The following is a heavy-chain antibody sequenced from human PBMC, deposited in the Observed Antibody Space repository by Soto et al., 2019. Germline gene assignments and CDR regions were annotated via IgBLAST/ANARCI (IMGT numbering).Heavy chain of an antibody. CDR1: GFTFSSYA. V-gene: IGHV3-23*01. CDR3: AKLFETGPYIQH. D-gene: IGHD3-3*01. J-gene: IGHJ1*01. CDR2: ISGSGGST. Sequence: EVQLLESGGGLVQPGGSLRLSCAASGFTFSSYAMSWVRQAPGKGLEWVSAISGSGGSTYYADSVKGRFTISRDNSEDTLYLQMNSLGAEDTAVYYCAKLFETGPYIQHWGQGTLVTVSS.